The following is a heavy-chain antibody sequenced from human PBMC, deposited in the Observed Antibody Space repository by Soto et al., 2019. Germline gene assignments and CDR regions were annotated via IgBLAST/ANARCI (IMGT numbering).Heavy chain of an antibody. CDR3: ASDLSGRADV. J-gene: IGHJ6*02. CDR2: MNEDGGTT. D-gene: IGHD3-10*01. V-gene: IGHV3-74*02. CDR1: GFSFSSYW. Sequence: EVQLVESGGGLVRPGGSLRLSCAASGFSFSSYWMHWVRQVPGKGLVWVARMNEDGGTTDYADSVKGRFTFSRDNAKNTLYLQMNSLRVEDTAVYYCASDLSGRADVWGQGTTVTVSS.